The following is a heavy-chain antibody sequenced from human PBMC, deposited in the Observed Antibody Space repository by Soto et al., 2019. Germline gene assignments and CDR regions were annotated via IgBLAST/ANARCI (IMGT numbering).Heavy chain of an antibody. D-gene: IGHD1-7*01. Sequence: PSQTLSLTCDISGDKVCSNSAAWNWIRLSPSRGLEWLARTYYRSRWYNDYAVSVRSRITVNPDTSKNQFSLQLTSVTPEDTAVYYCAGTTSHQWYYMDVWGKGTTVTVSS. V-gene: IGHV6-1*01. CDR3: AGTTSHQWYYMDV. J-gene: IGHJ6*03. CDR1: GDKVCSNSAA. CDR2: TYYRSRWYN.